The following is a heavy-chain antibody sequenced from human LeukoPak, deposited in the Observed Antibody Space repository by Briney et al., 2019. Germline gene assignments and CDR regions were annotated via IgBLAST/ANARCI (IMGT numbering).Heavy chain of an antibody. D-gene: IGHD6-6*01. J-gene: IGHJ6*02. Sequence: ASVKVSCKASGFTFTSYAMHWVRQAPGQRLEWMGWINAGTGDTKYSQKFQGSVTITRDTSASTAYMELSSLRSEDTAVYYCARGGTWPSSAGYYYYYGMDVWGQGTTVTVSS. CDR2: INAGTGDT. V-gene: IGHV1-3*01. CDR3: ARGGTWPSSAGYYYYYGMDV. CDR1: GFTFTSYA.